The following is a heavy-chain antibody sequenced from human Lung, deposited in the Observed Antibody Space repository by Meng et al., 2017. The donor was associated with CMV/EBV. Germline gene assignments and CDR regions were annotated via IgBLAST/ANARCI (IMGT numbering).Heavy chain of an antibody. CDR3: ARVGQWLPIDY. D-gene: IGHD6-19*01. V-gene: IGHV4-4*02. Sequence: QRQVAGPGLVNPSAALSLTCAVSRGSLSSSNWWSWVRQPPGKELEWIGEIYHSGSTNYNPSLKSRVTISVDKSKNQFSLNLSSVTAADTAVYYCARVGQWLPIDYWGQGTLVTVSS. J-gene: IGHJ4*02. CDR2: IYHSGST. CDR1: RGSLSSSNW.